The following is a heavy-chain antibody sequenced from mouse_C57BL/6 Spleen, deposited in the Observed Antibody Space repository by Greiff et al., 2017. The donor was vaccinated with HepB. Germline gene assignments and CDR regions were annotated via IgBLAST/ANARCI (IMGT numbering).Heavy chain of an antibody. D-gene: IGHD2-4*01. Sequence: EVMLVESGGGLVKPGGSLKLSCAASGFTFSSYAISWVRQTPEKRLEWVATISDGGSYTYYPDNVKGRFTISRDNAKNNLYLQMSHLKSEDTAMYYCARGNYDYAIFAYWGQGTLVTVSA. CDR2: ISDGGSYT. CDR3: ARGNYDYAIFAY. CDR1: GFTFSSYA. V-gene: IGHV5-4*03. J-gene: IGHJ3*01.